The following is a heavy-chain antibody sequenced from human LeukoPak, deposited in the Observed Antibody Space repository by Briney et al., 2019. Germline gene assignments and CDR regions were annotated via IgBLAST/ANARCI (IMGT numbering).Heavy chain of an antibody. Sequence: VSVKVSCKASGYTFTSYGISWVRQAPGQGLEWMGWINPNSGGTNYAQKFQGRVTMTRDTSISTAYMELSRLRSDDTAVYYCARGENLRYFDWLPDDAFDIWGQGTMVTVSS. CDR2: INPNSGGT. J-gene: IGHJ3*02. CDR1: GYTFTSYG. D-gene: IGHD3-9*01. CDR3: ARGENLRYFDWLPDDAFDI. V-gene: IGHV1-2*02.